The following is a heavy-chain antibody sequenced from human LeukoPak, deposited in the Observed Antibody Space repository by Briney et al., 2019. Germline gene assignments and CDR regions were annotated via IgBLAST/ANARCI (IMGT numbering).Heavy chain of an antibody. CDR2: IYSGGST. J-gene: IGHJ4*02. V-gene: IGHV3-53*04. D-gene: IGHD6-19*01. CDR1: GFTLSSNY. CDR3: ARGPSGWYRY. Sequence: GGSLRLSCAASGFTLSSNYMSWVRQAPGKGLEWVSVIYSGGSTYYADSVKGRFTISRHNSKNTLYLQMNSLRAEDTAVYYCARGPSGWYRYWGQGTLVTVSS.